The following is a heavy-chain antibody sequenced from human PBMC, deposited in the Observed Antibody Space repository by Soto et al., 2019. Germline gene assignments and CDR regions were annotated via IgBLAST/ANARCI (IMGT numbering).Heavy chain of an antibody. CDR3: ARERSGFQGGFDP. CDR1: GFTVSSNY. V-gene: IGHV3-66*01. CDR2: IYSGGST. J-gene: IGHJ5*02. D-gene: IGHD1-26*01. Sequence: GGSLRLSCAASGFTVSSNYMSWVRQAPGRGLEWVSVIYSGGSTYYADSVKGRFTISRDNSKNTLYLQMNSLRAEDTAVYYCARERSGFQGGFDPGGQEPLVTVSS.